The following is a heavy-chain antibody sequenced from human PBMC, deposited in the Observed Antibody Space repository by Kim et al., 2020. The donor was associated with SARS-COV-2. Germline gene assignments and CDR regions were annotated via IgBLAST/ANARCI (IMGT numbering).Heavy chain of an antibody. CDR2: IYSSGST. CDR3: ARHSGSAAGVAFDF. D-gene: IGHD6-25*01. V-gene: IGHV4-59*01. CDR1: GGSISTYY. J-gene: IGHJ4*02. Sequence: SETLSLTCTVSGGSISTYYWGWIRQAPGKGLEWIGYIYSSGSTNYNPSLKSRLTISVDTSKNQFFLKLNSVTAADSAVYYCARHSGSAAGVAFDFWYQ.